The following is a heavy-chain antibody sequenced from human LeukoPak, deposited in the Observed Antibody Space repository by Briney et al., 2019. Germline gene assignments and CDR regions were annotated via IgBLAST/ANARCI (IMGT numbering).Heavy chain of an antibody. J-gene: IGHJ6*02. Sequence: SETLSLTCTVSGGSISSSSYYWSWIRQPPGKGLEWIGYIYYSGSTNYNPSLKSRVTISVDTSKNQFSLKLSSVTAADTAVYYCARLFLGYGGNDYYYGMDVWGQGTTVTVPS. CDR2: IYYSGST. D-gene: IGHD4-17*01. CDR3: ARLFLGYGGNDYYYGMDV. V-gene: IGHV4-61*05. CDR1: GGSISSSSYY.